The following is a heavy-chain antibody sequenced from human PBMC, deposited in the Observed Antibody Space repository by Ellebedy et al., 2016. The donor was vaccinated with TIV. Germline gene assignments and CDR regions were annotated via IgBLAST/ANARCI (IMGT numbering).Heavy chain of an antibody. J-gene: IGHJ4*02. CDR1: GFTINNSY. CDR2: IYSGGRT. CDR3: ARVLPSLFYYDL. V-gene: IGHV3-66*01. Sequence: GESLKISCVASGFTINNSYMTWVRQAPGKGLEWVSIIYSGGRTYYADSVTGRFTISRDDSKDTLSLQMSSLRAEDTAVYFCARVLPSLFYYDLWGQGTLVTVSS. D-gene: IGHD3-16*01.